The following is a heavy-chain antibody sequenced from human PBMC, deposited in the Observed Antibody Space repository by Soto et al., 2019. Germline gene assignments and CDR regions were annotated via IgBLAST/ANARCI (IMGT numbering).Heavy chain of an antibody. CDR2: ISYDGSNK. CDR3: AAGGSWSSSWYGDYYYGMDV. V-gene: IGHV3-30-3*01. J-gene: IGHJ6*02. D-gene: IGHD6-13*01. CDR1: GVPFSSYA. Sequence: GVSLRLSCAAAGVPFSSYAMHWVRPAPGKGLEWVAVISYDGSNKYYADSVKGRFTISRDNSKNTLYLQMNSLRAEDTAVYYCAAGGSWSSSWYGDYYYGMDVWGQGTTVTVSS.